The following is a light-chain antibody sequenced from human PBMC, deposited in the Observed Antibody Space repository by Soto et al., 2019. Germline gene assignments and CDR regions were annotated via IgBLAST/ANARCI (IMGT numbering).Light chain of an antibody. Sequence: IQLTQSPSSLSASVGDSVTSXXRASQGISSYLAWYQQKPGKAPKLLIYAASTLQSGVPSRFSGSGSGTDFTLTISSLQPEDFATYYCQQLNSYPLFGPGTKVDI. J-gene: IGKJ3*01. CDR2: AAS. V-gene: IGKV1-9*01. CDR1: QGISSY. CDR3: QQLNSYPL.